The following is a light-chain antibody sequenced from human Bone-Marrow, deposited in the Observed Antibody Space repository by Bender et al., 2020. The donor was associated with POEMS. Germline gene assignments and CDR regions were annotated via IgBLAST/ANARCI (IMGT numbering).Light chain of an antibody. CDR1: ALSEQY. Sequence: SYELTQPPSVSVSPGQTARITCSADALSEQYAYWYQQSPGQAPLLMVYKDTERSPGTPERFSGSNSGTSASLAISGLQSEDEADYYCAAWEDSLNGWVFGGGTKLTVL. J-gene: IGLJ3*02. V-gene: IGLV3-25*02. CDR2: KDT. CDR3: AAWEDSLNGWV.